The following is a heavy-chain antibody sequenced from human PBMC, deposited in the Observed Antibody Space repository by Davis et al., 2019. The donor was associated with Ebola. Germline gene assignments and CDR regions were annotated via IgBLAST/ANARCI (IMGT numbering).Heavy chain of an antibody. CDR1: GFTVSSNY. CDR2: ISSSSSYI. V-gene: IGHV3-21*04. D-gene: IGHD3-10*01. CDR3: AKGGNRGRITMVRGIDYYYYMDV. J-gene: IGHJ6*03. Sequence: PGGSLRLSCAASGFTVSSNYMSWVRQAPGKGLEWVSSISSSSSYIYYADSVKGRFTISRDNAKNSLYLQMNSLRAEDTAVYYCAKGGNRGRITMVRGIDYYYYMDVWGKGTTVTVSS.